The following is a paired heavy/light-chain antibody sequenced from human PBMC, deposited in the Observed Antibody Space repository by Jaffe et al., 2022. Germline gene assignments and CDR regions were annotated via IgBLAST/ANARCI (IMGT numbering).Heavy chain of an antibody. V-gene: IGHV3-23*01. CDR2: ISGSGAST. J-gene: IGHJ1*01. CDR1: GLTFSSFT. Sequence: EVQLLESGGGSVQPGGSLRLSCAASGLTFSSFTMSWVRQAPGKGLEWVSTISGSGASTDYADSVKGRFTISRDNSGNTLYLQMNSLRVEDSAIYHCASLRYRVAPGDFQHWGQGTLVTVSS. D-gene: IGHD5-12*01. CDR3: ASLRYRVAPGDFQH.
Light chain of an antibody. CDR2: DAS. V-gene: IGKV3D-20*01. Sequence: IVLTQSPATLSLSPGERATLSCGASQSVSSYLAWYQKKPGLAPRLLIYDASSRATGIPDRFSGSGSGTDFTLTISRLEPEDFAVYYCQQYGSSPRTFGQGTKLEIK. CDR1: QSVSSY. CDR3: QQYGSSPRT. J-gene: IGKJ2*01.